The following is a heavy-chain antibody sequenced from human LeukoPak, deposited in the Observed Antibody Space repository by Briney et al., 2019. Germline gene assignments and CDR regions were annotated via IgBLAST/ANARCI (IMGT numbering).Heavy chain of an antibody. CDR1: GFTFSNYW. Sequence: GGSLRLSCAASGFTFSNYWMHWVRQAPGKGLVWVSRINSDGINTSYADSVKGRFTISRDNAKDSVYLQMNSLRAEDTAIYYCARKTYYYDTSPAGWFDAWGQGALVTVSS. CDR3: ARKTYYYDTSPAGWFDA. CDR2: INSDGINT. V-gene: IGHV3-74*01. J-gene: IGHJ5*02. D-gene: IGHD3-22*01.